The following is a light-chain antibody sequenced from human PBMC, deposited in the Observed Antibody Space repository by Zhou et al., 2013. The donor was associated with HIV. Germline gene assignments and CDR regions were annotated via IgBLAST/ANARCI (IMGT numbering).Light chain of an antibody. Sequence: EIVLTQSPGILSLSPGDRATLSCRASQSVSSRHLAWYQQKLGQAPRLLIYGASNRATGIPARFSGSGFGTDFTLTISSLEPEDFAIYYCQQRRNWPPITFGQGTRLEIK. V-gene: IGKV3-11*01. CDR3: QQRRNWPPIT. CDR2: GAS. J-gene: IGKJ5*01. CDR1: QSVSSRH.